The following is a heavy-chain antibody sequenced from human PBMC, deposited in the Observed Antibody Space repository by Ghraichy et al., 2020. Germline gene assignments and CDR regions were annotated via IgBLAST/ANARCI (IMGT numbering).Heavy chain of an antibody. CDR3: AREYCRGGMCFFGTGGSHFDN. CDR2: IKSDGSST. V-gene: IGHV3-74*01. CDR1: GFTLSNYW. J-gene: IGHJ4*02. D-gene: IGHD2-15*01. Sequence: GESLNISCAASGFTLSNYWMHWVRQVPGKGLVWVSRIKSDGSSTIYADSVKGRFPISRDNAKNPLYLQMNSLRVEDTAVYYCAREYCRGGMCFFGTGGSHFDNWGQGTLVTVSS.